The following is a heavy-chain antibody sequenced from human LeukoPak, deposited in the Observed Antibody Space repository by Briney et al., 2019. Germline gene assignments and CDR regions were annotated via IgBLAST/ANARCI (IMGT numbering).Heavy chain of an antibody. D-gene: IGHD1-26*01. CDR2: MCSSGTA. J-gene: IGHJ4*02. V-gene: IGHV4-61*02. CDR3: ARERAYAGTYSYFDY. CDR1: GGSINSGNYC. Sequence: SETLSLTCTVSGGSINSGNYCWSWIWQPAGKGLEWLGRMCSSGTALYNPSLKTRVTISLDTSKNQFSLNLTSVTAADTALYYCARERAYAGTYSYFDYWGQGILVTVSS.